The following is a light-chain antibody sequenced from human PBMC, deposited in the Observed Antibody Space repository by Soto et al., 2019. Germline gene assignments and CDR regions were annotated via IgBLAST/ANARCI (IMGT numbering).Light chain of an antibody. V-gene: IGKV2D-29*01. CDR3: MQSIQLPRT. CDR2: AVS. CDR1: QSLLQSDGNTY. Sequence: IVMTQTPLSLSVTPGQPASISCKSSQSLLQSDGNTYLDWYLQKPGQPPQLLFYAVSNRFSGVPARFSGSGSGTDFTLKLSRVAAEDVGVYYCMQSIQLPRTFGQGTKVEIK. J-gene: IGKJ1*01.